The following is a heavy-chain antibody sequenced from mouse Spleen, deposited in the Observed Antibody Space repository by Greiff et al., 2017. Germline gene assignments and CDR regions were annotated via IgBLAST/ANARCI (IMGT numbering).Heavy chain of an antibody. CDR3: ARGGDYVGYAMDY. Sequence: ESGPGLVKPSQSLSLTCSVTGYSITSGYYWNWIRQFPGNKLEWMGYISYDGSNNYNPSLKNRISITRDTSKNQFFLKLNSVTTEDTATYYCARGGDYVGYAMDYWGQGTSVTVSS. CDR2: ISYDGSN. V-gene: IGHV3-6*01. J-gene: IGHJ4*01. D-gene: IGHD2-13*01. CDR1: GYSITSGYY.